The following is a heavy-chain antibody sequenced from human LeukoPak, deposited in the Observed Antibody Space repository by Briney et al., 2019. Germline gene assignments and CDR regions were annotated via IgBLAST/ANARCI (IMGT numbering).Heavy chain of an antibody. D-gene: IGHD3-22*01. Sequence: KPSETLSLTCAVYGGSFSGYYWSWIRQPPGKGLEWIGEIYHSGSTNYNPSLKSRVTISVDKSKNQFSLKLSSVTAADTAVYYCARLHYYDSSGSFYYFDYWGQGTLVTVSS. CDR1: GGSFSGYY. CDR3: ARLHYYDSSGSFYYFDY. CDR2: IYHSGST. J-gene: IGHJ4*02. V-gene: IGHV4-34*01.